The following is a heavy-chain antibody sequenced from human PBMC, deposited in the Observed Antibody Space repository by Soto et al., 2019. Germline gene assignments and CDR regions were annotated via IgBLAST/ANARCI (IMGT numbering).Heavy chain of an antibody. CDR1: GFTFSSYA. Sequence: PGGSLRHSCAASGFTFSSYAMSWVRQAPGKGLEWVSAISGSGGSTYYADSVKGRFTISRDNSKNTLYLQMNSLRAEDTAVYYSAKDPTKRYSSGWFDYWGQGTLVTVSS. CDR2: ISGSGGST. J-gene: IGHJ4*02. V-gene: IGHV3-23*01. CDR3: AKDPTKRYSSGWFDY. D-gene: IGHD6-19*01.